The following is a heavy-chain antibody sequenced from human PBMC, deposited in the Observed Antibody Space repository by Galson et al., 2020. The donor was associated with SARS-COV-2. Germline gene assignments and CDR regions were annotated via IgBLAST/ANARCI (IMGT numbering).Heavy chain of an antibody. J-gene: IGHJ4*02. CDR2: ISSSSSYI. D-gene: IGHD3-22*01. Sequence: TGGSLRLSCAASGFTFSSYSMNWVRQAPGKGLEWVSSISSSSSYIYYADSVKGRFTISRDNAKNSLYLQMNSLRAEDTAVYYCARVSGAWCYYDSSGYADYWGQGTLVTVSS. V-gene: IGHV3-21*01. CDR1: GFTFSSYS. CDR3: ARVSGAWCYYDSSGYADY.